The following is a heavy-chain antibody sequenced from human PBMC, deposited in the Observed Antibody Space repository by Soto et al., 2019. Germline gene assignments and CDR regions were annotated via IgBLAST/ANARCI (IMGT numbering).Heavy chain of an antibody. V-gene: IGHV1-2*04. J-gene: IGHJ6*03. CDR1: GYTFTGYY. CDR2: INPNSGGT. D-gene: IGHD5-12*01. Sequence: VKVSCKASGYTFTGYYMHWVRQAPGQGLEWMGWINPNSGGTNYAQKFQGWVTMTRDTSISTAYMELSRLRSDDTAVYYCARAKHSGYDGYYYYYMDVWGKGTTVTVSS. CDR3: ARAKHSGYDGYYYYYMDV.